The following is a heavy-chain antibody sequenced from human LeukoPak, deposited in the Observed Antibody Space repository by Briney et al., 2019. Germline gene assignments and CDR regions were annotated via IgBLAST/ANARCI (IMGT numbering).Heavy chain of an antibody. D-gene: IGHD1-1*01. CDR3: ARDLELERNRWNYFES. V-gene: IGHV4-59*01. J-gene: IGHJ4*02. Sequence: SSETLSLTCTVSGGSISSFFWSWIRQPPGKGLEWLGSIHYSGDTKYNPSLKSRVSLSIDTSKQQFSLRLSSVTAADTAVYYCARDLELERNRWNYFESWGQGTLVTVSS. CDR1: GGSISSFF. CDR2: IHYSGDT.